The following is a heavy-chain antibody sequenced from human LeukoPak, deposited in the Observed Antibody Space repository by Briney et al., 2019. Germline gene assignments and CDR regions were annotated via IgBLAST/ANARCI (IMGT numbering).Heavy chain of an antibody. V-gene: IGHV1-18*01. CDR2: ISPYNGNT. CDR3: AGNIVLMVYTNDY. J-gene: IGHJ4*02. D-gene: IGHD2-8*01. Sequence: ASVKVSCKASGYTFTRYGISWLRQAPGQGLEWMGWISPYNGNTNYAQELQGRVTMTTDTSTSTAYMELRSLTSDDTAVYYCAGNIVLMVYTNDYWGRGTLVTVSS. CDR1: GYTFTRYG.